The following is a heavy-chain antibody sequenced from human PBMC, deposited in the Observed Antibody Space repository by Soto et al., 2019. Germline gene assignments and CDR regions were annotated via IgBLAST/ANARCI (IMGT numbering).Heavy chain of an antibody. J-gene: IGHJ4*02. CDR3: VRVFSRKGEGDAMGIDY. V-gene: IGHV1-2*02. D-gene: IGHD2-2*01. CDR1: GYTFTEYY. Sequence: QVQLVQSGPELKKPGASVKVSCKASGYTFTEYYLHWVRQAPGQGLEWLGWINPISGGTYFAQKFQGRVSMTSDTTISTVYMEMCSLRSDDTAVYYCVRVFSRKGEGDAMGIDYWGPGTLVTVSS. CDR2: INPISGGT.